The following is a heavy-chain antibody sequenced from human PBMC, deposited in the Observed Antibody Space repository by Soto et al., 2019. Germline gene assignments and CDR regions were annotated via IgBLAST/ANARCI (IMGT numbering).Heavy chain of an antibody. CDR1: GYTFDLDV. CDR3: AREKRLRSPTVAENPLDY. J-gene: IGHJ4*02. CDR2: ITTYNGNT. D-gene: IGHD1-1*01. V-gene: IGHV1-18*04. Sequence: ASVKVSCKASGYTFDLDVINWVRQAPGQGLEWMGWITTYNGNTRSAQRFQGRVTMTTDTSTSTAYMELRNLRSDDTAIYYCAREKRLRSPTVAENPLDYWGQGTLVTVSS.